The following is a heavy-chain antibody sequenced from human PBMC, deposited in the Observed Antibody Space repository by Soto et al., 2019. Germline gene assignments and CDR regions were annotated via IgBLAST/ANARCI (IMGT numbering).Heavy chain of an antibody. Sequence: GESLKISCXGSGYSFTSYWIGWVRQMPGKGLEWMGIIYPGDSDTRYSPSFQGQVTISADKSISTAYLQWSSLKASDTAMYYCARAMTTVTTEHYYYYGMDVWGQGTTVTVSS. CDR3: ARAMTTVTTEHYYYYGMDV. CDR1: GYSFTSYW. D-gene: IGHD4-17*01. CDR2: IYPGDSDT. V-gene: IGHV5-51*01. J-gene: IGHJ6*02.